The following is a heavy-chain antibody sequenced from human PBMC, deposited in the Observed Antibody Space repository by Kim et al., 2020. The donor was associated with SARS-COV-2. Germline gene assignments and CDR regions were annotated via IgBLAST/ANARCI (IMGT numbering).Heavy chain of an antibody. Sequence: IYYNPPLKSRVTMSVDTSKNQVALKLSSVTAVDTAVYYCARTVKGHFDYWGQGTLVTVSS. CDR3: ARTVKGHFDY. J-gene: IGHJ4*02. CDR2: I. V-gene: IGHV4-28*02. D-gene: IGHD3-22*01.